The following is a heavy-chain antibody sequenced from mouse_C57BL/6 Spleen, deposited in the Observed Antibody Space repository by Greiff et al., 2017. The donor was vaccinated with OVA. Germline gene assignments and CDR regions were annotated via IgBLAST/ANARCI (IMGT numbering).Heavy chain of an antibody. J-gene: IGHJ4*01. V-gene: IGHV1-69*01. CDR1: GYTFTSYW. CDR2: IDPSDSYT. Sequence: QVQLQQPGAELVMPGASVKLSCKASGYTFTSYWMHWVKQRPGQGLEWIGEIDPSDSYTNYNQKFKGKSTLTVDKSSSTAYMQLSSLTSEDSAVYYYSRRSATGYAMDYWGQGTSVTVSS. D-gene: IGHD1-1*01. CDR3: SRRSATGYAMDY.